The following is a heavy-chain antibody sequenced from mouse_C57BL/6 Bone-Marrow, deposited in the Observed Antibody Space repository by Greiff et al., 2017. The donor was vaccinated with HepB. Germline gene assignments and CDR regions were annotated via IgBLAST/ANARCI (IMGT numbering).Heavy chain of an antibody. CDR3: TRGAYYSKGYYAMDY. V-gene: IGHV6-6*01. J-gene: IGHJ4*01. D-gene: IGHD2-5*01. CDR2: IRNKANNHAT. CDR1: GFTFSDAW. Sequence: EVQGVESGGGLVQPGGSMKLSCAASGFTFSDAWMDWVRQSPEKGLEWVAEIRNKANNHATYYAESVKGRFTISRDDSKSSVYLQMNSLRAEDTGIYYCTRGAYYSKGYYAMDYWGQGTSVTVSS.